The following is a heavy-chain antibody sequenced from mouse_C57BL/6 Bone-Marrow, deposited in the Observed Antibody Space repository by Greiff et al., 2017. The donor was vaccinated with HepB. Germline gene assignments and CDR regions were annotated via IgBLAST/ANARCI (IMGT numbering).Heavy chain of an antibody. V-gene: IGHV1-50*01. J-gene: IGHJ3*01. CDR2: IDPSDSYT. CDR3: ARRGDYYGSSLFAY. CDR1: GYTFTSYW. D-gene: IGHD1-1*01. Sequence: QVQLKQPGAELVKPGASVKLSCKASGYTFTSYWMQWVKQRPGQGLEWIGEIDPSDSYTNYNQKFKGKATLTVDTSSSTAYMQLSSLTSEDSAVYYCARRGDYYGSSLFAYWGQGTLVTVSA.